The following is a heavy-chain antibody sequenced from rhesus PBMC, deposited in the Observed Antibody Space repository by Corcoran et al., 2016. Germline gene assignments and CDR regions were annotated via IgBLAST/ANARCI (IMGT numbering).Heavy chain of an antibody. CDR2: ISYIGDS. CDR3: ARLDGYSGYSDFDS. Sequence: QVQLQESGPGRVKSSETLSRTCAYLRGSITDTYTSWRWVRQAPGKGLEWIVYISYIGDSTYNPSLNSRVTISRDTSRNHFFLDLTSVTAADTAVYCCARLDGYSGYSDFDSWGRGVLVTVSS. J-gene: IGHJ4*01. CDR1: RGSITDTYTS. V-gene: IGHV4-122*02. D-gene: IGHD5-30*01.